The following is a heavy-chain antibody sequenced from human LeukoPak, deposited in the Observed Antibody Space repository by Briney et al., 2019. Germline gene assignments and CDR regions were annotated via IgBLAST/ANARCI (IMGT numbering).Heavy chain of an antibody. V-gene: IGHV3-23*01. J-gene: IGHJ4*02. Sequence: GGSLRLSCAASGFTFSTYAITWVRQAPGKGLECVSGISGSGGTTYYADSVRGRFTISRDNSKNTLYLQMNSLRAEDTAVYYCARGGLRLVRGREVDYWGQGTLVTVSS. D-gene: IGHD6-19*01. CDR2: ISGSGGTT. CDR3: ARGGLRLVRGREVDY. CDR1: GFTFSTYA.